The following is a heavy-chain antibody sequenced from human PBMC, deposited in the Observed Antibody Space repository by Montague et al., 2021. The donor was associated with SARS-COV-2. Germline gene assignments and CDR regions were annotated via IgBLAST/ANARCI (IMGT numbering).Heavy chain of an antibody. J-gene: IGHJ4*02. V-gene: IGHV4-39*01. CDR3: ASEMGTGWIFGVVIKYYFDY. CDR1: GGSISSSSYY. D-gene: IGHD3-3*01. CDR2: MDYSGSN. Sequence: SETLSLTCTVSGGSISSSSYYWGWIRQPPGKGLEWRGSMDYSGSNYYNPSRKSRVSIAVDTCKNQFSLKLITVTAADTAVYYCASEMGTGWIFGVVIKYYFDYWGQGTLVTVSS.